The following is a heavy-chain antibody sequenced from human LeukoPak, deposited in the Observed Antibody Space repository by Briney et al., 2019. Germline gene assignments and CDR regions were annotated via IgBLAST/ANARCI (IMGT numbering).Heavy chain of an antibody. J-gene: IGHJ4*02. CDR2: INFNSGAT. D-gene: IGHD5-12*01. V-gene: IGHV1-2*02. CDR1: AYTFTGYY. CDR3: ARDGSLAY. Sequence: ASVTVSCKAAAYTFTGYYIHRVRQAPGQGLEWMGWINFNSGATNYAQTFQGRVTMTRDTSISTAYMELTRLASDDTAVYYCARDGSLAYWGQGTLVSVSS.